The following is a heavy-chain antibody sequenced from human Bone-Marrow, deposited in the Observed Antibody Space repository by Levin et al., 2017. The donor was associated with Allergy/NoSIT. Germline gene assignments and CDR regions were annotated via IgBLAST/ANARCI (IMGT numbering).Heavy chain of an antibody. D-gene: IGHD3-16*01. V-gene: IGHV1-2*02. CDR3: ARAPYATNYYGMDV. CDR1: GYTFAEYY. Sequence: ASVKFSCKASGYTFAEYYMHWVRQAPGQGPEWMGWVNPTSGATNYAQKFQGRVTMTRDTSISTAYLELSSLRSDDTAVYYCARAPYATNYYGMDVWGQGTTVTVSS. CDR2: VNPTSGAT. J-gene: IGHJ6*02.